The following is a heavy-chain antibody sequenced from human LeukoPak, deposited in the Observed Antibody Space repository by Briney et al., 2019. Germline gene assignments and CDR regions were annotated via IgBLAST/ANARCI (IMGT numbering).Heavy chain of an antibody. J-gene: IGHJ5*02. D-gene: IGHD3-22*01. V-gene: IGHV1-69*05. CDR2: IIPIFGTA. CDR3: ARADYDSSGYYRINWFDP. Sequence: GASVTLSCTAAGGSFTSCAISWIRQAPGQGNEWMGGIIPIFGTANYAQKFQGRVTITTDESTSTAYMELSSLRSEDTAVYYCARADYDSSGYYRINWFDPWGQGTLVTVSS. CDR1: GGSFTSCA.